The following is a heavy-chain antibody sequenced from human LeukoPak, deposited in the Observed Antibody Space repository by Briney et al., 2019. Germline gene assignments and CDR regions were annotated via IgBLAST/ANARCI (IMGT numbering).Heavy chain of an antibody. CDR1: GYTFTSYG. Sequence: VASVKVSCKASGYTFTSYGISWVRQAPGQGLEWMGWISAYNGNTNYAQKLQGRVTMTTDTSTSTAYMELRSLRSDDTAVYYCARGSYPDCTNGVFPFDYWGQGTLVTVSS. V-gene: IGHV1-18*01. D-gene: IGHD2-8*01. CDR2: ISAYNGNT. CDR3: ARGSYPDCTNGVFPFDY. J-gene: IGHJ4*02.